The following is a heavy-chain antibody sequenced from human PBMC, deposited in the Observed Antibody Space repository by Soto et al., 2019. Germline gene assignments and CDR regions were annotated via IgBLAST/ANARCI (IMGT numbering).Heavy chain of an antibody. CDR3: AREGTGTTEVGDFDY. D-gene: IGHD1-7*01. CDR2: INHSGST. CDR1: GGSFSGYY. J-gene: IGHJ4*02. Sequence: SETLSLTCAVYGGSFSGYYWSWIRQPPGKGLEWIGEINHSGSTNYNPSLKSRVTISVDTSKNQFSLKLSSVTAADTAVYYCAREGTGTTEVGDFDYWGRGTLVTVSS. V-gene: IGHV4-34*01.